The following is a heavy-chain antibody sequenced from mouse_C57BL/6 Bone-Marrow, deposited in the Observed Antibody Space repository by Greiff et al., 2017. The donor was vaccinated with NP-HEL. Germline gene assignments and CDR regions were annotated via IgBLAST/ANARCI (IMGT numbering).Heavy chain of an antibody. Sequence: VQLQQSGAELVRPGASVKLSCTASGFNIKDDYMHWVKQRPEQGLEWIGWIDPENGDTEYASKFQGKATITADTSSNTAYLQLSSLTSEDTAVYYCTYYSKWYFDVWGTGTTVTVSS. D-gene: IGHD2-5*01. CDR1: GFNIKDDY. CDR2: IDPENGDT. V-gene: IGHV14-4*01. CDR3: TYYSKWYFDV. J-gene: IGHJ1*03.